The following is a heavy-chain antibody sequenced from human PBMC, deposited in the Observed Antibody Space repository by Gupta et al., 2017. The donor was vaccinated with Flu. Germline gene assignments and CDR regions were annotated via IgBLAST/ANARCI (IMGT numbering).Heavy chain of an antibody. CDR2: VYYSGST. CDR3: AREHQASTGFDP. Sequence: QVQLQESGRGLVKPSETLSLTCTVSGGSFTTYYWSWIRQPPGKGLEWIGYVYYSGSTKYNPSLKSRVTISVDTSKKQFSLEVKSVTAADTAVYYCAREHQASTGFDPWGQGTLVTVSS. D-gene: IGHD2-2*01. J-gene: IGHJ5*02. V-gene: IGHV4-59*01. CDR1: GGSFTTYY.